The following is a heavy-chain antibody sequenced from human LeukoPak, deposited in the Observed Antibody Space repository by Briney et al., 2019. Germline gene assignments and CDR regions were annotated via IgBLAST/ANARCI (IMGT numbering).Heavy chain of an antibody. CDR1: GYTFTGYY. CDR3: AREDRYCSSTSCYAGYNNWFDP. V-gene: IGHV1-2*02. D-gene: IGHD2-2*01. CDR2: INPNSGGT. J-gene: IGHJ5*02. Sequence: GASVKVSCKASGYTFTGYYMHWVRQAPGQGLEWMGWINPNSGGTNYAQKFQGRVTMTRDTSISTAYMELSRLRSDDTAVYYCAREDRYCSSTSCYAGYNNWFDPWGQGTLVTVSS.